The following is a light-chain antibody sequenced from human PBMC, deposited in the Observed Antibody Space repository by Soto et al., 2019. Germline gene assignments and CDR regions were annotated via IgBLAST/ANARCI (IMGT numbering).Light chain of an antibody. J-gene: IGKJ1*01. CDR3: LPYQSSWT. CDR2: GAS. CDR1: QSISNN. V-gene: IGKV3-15*01. Sequence: EIVMTQSPATLSLTPGEKATRSCRASQSISNNFAWFQQKPGQVPRLLIYGASNRATCVSARFSGSGSGTEVILTISRLQSDDFAAYYCLPYQSSWTYAQGTKVDI.